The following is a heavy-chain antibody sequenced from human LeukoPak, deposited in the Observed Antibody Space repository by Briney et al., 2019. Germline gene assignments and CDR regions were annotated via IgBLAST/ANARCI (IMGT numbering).Heavy chain of an antibody. Sequence: PGGSLRLSCAASGFTFYTFPMTWVRQAPGEGLEWVSAISARGDSTYYADSVKGRFTISRDNSKDTLYLQMDSLRADDTAVYYRAKDRGYWGQGTLVTVSS. V-gene: IGHV3-23*01. CDR1: GFTFYTFP. CDR2: ISARGDST. J-gene: IGHJ4*02. CDR3: AKDRGY.